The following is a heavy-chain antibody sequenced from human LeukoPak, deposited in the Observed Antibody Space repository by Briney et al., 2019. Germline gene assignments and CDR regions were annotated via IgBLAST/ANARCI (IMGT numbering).Heavy chain of an antibody. V-gene: IGHV4-4*07. CDR1: GCTISSYY. Sequence: SETLSLTCTASGCTISSYYWHWIRQPAGKGLEWIGRIYTSGSTNYNPSLKSRVTMSVDTSKNQFSLKLSSVTAADTAVYYCARTTYYYPGDYFDDWSQGTLATVSS. CDR3: ARTTYYYPGDYFDD. D-gene: IGHD3-22*01. J-gene: IGHJ4*02. CDR2: IYTSGST.